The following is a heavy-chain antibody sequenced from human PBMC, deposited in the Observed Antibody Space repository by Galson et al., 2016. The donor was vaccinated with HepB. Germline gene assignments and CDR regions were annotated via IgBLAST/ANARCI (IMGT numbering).Heavy chain of an antibody. CDR1: GFPFGDSA. D-gene: IGHD3-10*01. J-gene: IGHJ4*02. CDR2: IRSKGFGGTA. V-gene: IGHV3-49*03. Sequence: SLRLSCAGSGFPFGDSAMSWFRQAPGKGPEWVGFIRSKGFGGTAEYAASVKGRFTISRDDSKSIAYLQMNSLKTEDTAMYYSVRRRYGSGNYRFFDYWGQGTLVTVSS. CDR3: VRRRYGSGNYRFFDY.